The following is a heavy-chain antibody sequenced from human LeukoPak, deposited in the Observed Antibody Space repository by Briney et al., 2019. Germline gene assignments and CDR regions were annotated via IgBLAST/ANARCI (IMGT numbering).Heavy chain of an antibody. V-gene: IGHV3-7*01. CDR3: AREGSSWIDY. J-gene: IGHJ4*02. Sequence: PGGSLSPSFAAPGFTFSSYWMSWFRQAPGKGLEWVANIKQDGSEKYYVDSVKGRFTISRDNAKNSLYLQMNSLRAEDTAVYYCAREGSSWIDYWGQGTLVTVSS. CDR1: GFTFSSYW. CDR2: IKQDGSEK. D-gene: IGHD6-13*01.